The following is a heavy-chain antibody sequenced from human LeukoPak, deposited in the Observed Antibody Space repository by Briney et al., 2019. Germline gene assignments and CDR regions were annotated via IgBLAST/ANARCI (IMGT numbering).Heavy chain of an antibody. CDR1: GGSISSHF. V-gene: IGHV4-59*11. J-gene: IGHJ4*01. CDR2: IYHSRIP. D-gene: IGHD1-26*01. Sequence: SETLSLTCTVSGGSISSHFWSWIRQPPGKGLEWIGYIYHSRIPNYNPSLKSRVTISVDTSKDQYSLERNSVTAADTAVYYCARDGYSGSALFDAWGQGTLVTVSA. CDR3: ARDGYSGSALFDA.